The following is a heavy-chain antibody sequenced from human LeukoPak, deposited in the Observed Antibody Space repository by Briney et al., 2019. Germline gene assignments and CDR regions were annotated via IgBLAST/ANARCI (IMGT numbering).Heavy chain of an antibody. CDR3: ARCGGSCYSNDY. CDR2: IYYSGST. J-gene: IGHJ4*02. V-gene: IGHV4-59*01. D-gene: IGHD2-15*01. Sequence: SETLSLTCTVSGGSISSYYWSWIRQPPGKGLEWIGYIYYSGSTNYNPSLKSRVTISVDTSKNQFSLKLSSVTAADTAVYYCARCGGSCYSNDYWGQGTLVTVSS. CDR1: GGSISSYY.